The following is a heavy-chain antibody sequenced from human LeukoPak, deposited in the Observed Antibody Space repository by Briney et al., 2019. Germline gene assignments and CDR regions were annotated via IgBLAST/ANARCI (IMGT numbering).Heavy chain of an antibody. J-gene: IGHJ3*02. V-gene: IGHV3-9*01. Sequence: PGRSLRLSCSASGFTFDDYAMHWVRQAPGKGLEWVSGISWNSGSLGYADSVKGRFTISRDNAKNSLYLHMNSLRAEDTAFYYCAKDLFRFKALVALDNWGQGTMVTVSS. CDR1: GFTFDDYA. CDR3: AKDLFRFKALVALDN. D-gene: IGHD1-26*01. CDR2: ISWNSGSL.